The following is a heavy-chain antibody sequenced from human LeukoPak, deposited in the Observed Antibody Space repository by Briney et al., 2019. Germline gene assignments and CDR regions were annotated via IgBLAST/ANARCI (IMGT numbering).Heavy chain of an antibody. CDR2: IYYSGST. D-gene: IGHD6-13*01. CDR1: GGSISSGDYY. Sequence: SQTLSLTCTVSGGSISSGDYYWSWIRQPPRKGLGWIGYIYYSGSTYYNPSLKSRVTISVDTSKNQFSLKLSSVTAADTAVYYCARDRAAAGTPGAFDIWGQGTMVTVSS. J-gene: IGHJ3*02. V-gene: IGHV4-30-4*01. CDR3: ARDRAAAGTPGAFDI.